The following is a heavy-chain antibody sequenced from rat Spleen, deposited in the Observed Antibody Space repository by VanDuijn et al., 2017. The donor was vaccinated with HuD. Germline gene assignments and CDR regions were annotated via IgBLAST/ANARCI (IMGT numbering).Heavy chain of an antibody. D-gene: IGHD1-9*01. J-gene: IGHJ2*01. CDR3: ARPTTGIPFNY. CDR2: IVDDGSNT. V-gene: IGHV5-17*01. CDR1: GFSLTNNG. Sequence: VQLKESGPGLVQPSQTLSLTCTVSGFSLTNNGVSWVRQAPKKGLEWVAAIVDDGSNTFYRDSVKGRFTISRDNAKSTLYLQVDSLRSEDTAIYYCARPTTGIPFNYWGQGVMVTVSS.